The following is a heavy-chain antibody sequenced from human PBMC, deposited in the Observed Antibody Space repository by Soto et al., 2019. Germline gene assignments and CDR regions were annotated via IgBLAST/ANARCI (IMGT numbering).Heavy chain of an antibody. V-gene: IGHV1-69*13. D-gene: IGHD3-22*01. CDR3: VAGDYYYDSSGYYENYYYGMDV. CDR2: IIPIFGTA. Sequence: GASVKVSCKASGGTFSSYAISWVRQAPGQGLEWMGGIIPIFGTANYAQKFQGRVTITADESTSTAYMELSSLRSEDTAVYYCVAGDYYYDSSGYYENYYYGMDVWGQGTTVTVS. J-gene: IGHJ6*02. CDR1: GGTFSSYA.